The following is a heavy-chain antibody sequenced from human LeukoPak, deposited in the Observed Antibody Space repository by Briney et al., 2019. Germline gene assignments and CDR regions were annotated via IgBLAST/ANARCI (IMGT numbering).Heavy chain of an antibody. CDR2: IYYSGST. D-gene: IGHD2-2*01. CDR3: ARDLVVPAAIIRGGFDY. V-gene: IGHV4-59*12. J-gene: IGHJ4*02. CDR1: GGSISSYY. Sequence: SETLSLTCTVSGGSISSYYWSWIRQPPGKGLEWIGYIYYSGSTNYNPSLKSQVTISVDRSKNQFSLKLSSVTAADTAVYYCARDLVVPAAIIRGGFDYWGQGTLVTVSS.